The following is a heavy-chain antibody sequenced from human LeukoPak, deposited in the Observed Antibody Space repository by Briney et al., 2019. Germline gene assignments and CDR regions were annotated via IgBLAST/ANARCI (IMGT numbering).Heavy chain of an antibody. CDR2: IYYSGST. CDR1: GGSISSYY. D-gene: IGHD3-16*01. J-gene: IGHJ6*03. Sequence: SETLPLTCTVSGGSISSYYWSWVRQPPGKGLEWIAYIYYSGSTNYNPSPKSRVTISLDTSKNQFSLKLSSVTAADTAVYYCAVGATHYYMDVWGKGTTVTVSS. CDR3: AVGATHYYMDV. V-gene: IGHV4-59*08.